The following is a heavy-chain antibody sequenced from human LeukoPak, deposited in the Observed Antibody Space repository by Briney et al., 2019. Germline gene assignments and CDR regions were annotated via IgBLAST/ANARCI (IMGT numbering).Heavy chain of an antibody. D-gene: IGHD3-22*01. Sequence: PGGSLRLSCAASGFTFSSYSMNWVRQAPGKGLEWVSSISSSSSYIYYADSVKGRFTISRDNAKNSLYLQMNSLRAEDTAVYYCARDLGTYYDSSGYYYWWSDAFDIWGQGTMVTVSS. V-gene: IGHV3-21*01. CDR1: GFTFSSYS. CDR3: ARDLGTYYDSSGYYYWWSDAFDI. CDR2: ISSSSSYI. J-gene: IGHJ3*02.